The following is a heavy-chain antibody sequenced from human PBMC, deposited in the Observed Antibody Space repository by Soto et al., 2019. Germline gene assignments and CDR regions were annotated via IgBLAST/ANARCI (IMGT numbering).Heavy chain of an antibody. D-gene: IGHD4-17*01. V-gene: IGHV1-69*02. J-gene: IGHJ6*02. CDR2: IIPILGIA. CDR1: GGTFSSYT. CDR3: ASGAAPTVSYYGMDV. Sequence: QVQLVQSGAEVKKPGSSVKVSCKASGGTFSSYTISWVRQAPGQGLEWMGRIIPILGIANYAQKFQGRVTIXVDXSXTTAYMELSSLRSEDTAVYYCASGAAPTVSYYGMDVWGQGTTVTVSS.